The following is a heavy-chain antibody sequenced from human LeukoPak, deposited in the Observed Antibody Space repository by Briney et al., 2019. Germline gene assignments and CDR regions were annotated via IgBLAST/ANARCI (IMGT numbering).Heavy chain of an antibody. Sequence: QAGGSLRLSCAASGFTFSSYWMTWVRQAPGKGLEWVGNIKRDGSKKYYVDSVKGRFTISRDNAKNSLYPQMHSLRAEDTAVYYCARERETYNDYWGQGTLVTVSS. CDR2: IKRDGSKK. V-gene: IGHV3-7*01. D-gene: IGHD1-1*01. CDR3: ARERETYNDY. J-gene: IGHJ4*02. CDR1: GFTFSSYW.